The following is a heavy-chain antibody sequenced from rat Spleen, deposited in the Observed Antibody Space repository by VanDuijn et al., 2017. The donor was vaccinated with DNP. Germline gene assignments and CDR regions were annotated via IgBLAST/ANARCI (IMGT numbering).Heavy chain of an antibody. CDR3: ARSQGYYYDGSYYPFAY. Sequence: QVQLKESGPGLVQPSQTLSLTCTVSGFSLTSYGVSWVRQPPGKGLEWIAAISSGGSTYYNSVLKSRLSISRDTSKSLVFLKMDSVQPEETAMYFCARSQGYYYDGSYYPFAYWGQGILVTVSS. V-gene: IGHV2S12*01. J-gene: IGHJ3*01. D-gene: IGHD1-12*02. CDR2: ISSGGST. CDR1: GFSLTSYG.